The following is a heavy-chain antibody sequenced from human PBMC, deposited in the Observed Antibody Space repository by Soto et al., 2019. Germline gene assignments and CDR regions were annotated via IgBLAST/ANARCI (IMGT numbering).Heavy chain of an antibody. Sequence: SVKVSCKASGGTFSSYAISWVRQAPGQGLEWMGGIIPIFGTANYAQKFQGRVTITADESTSTAYMELSSLRSEDTAVYYCARSSRWYGDYEDYYYYGMDVWGQGTTVTV. V-gene: IGHV1-69*13. CDR2: IIPIFGTA. J-gene: IGHJ6*02. CDR3: ARSSRWYGDYEDYYYYGMDV. D-gene: IGHD4-17*01. CDR1: GGTFSSYA.